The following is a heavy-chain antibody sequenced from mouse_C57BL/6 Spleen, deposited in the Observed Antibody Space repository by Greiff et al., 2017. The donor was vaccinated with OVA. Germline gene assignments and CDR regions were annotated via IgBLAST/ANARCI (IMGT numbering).Heavy chain of an antibody. CDR3: ATYDYDRYGG. V-gene: IGHV1-53*01. Sequence: VQLQQPGTELVKPGASVKLSCKASGYTFTSYWIGNINPSNGGTNYNEKFKSKATLTVDKSSSTAYMQLSSLTSEDSAVYYCATYDYDRYGGWGQGTTLTVSS. CDR1: GYTFTSYW. D-gene: IGHD2-4*01. J-gene: IGHJ2*01. CDR2: INPSNGGT.